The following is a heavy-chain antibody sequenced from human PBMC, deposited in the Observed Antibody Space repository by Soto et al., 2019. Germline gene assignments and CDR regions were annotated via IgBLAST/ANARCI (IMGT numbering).Heavy chain of an antibody. CDR3: EGSGYSSSWYHFDY. CDR1: GFTFSNAW. J-gene: IGHJ4*02. V-gene: IGHV3-15*01. Sequence: PWGSLRLSCAASGFTFSNAWMSWVRQAPGKGLEWVGRIKSKTDGGTTDYAAPVKGRFTISRDDSKNTLYLQMNSLKTEDTAVYYYEGSGYSSSWYHFDYWGQGTLVTVSS. CDR2: IKSKTDGGTT. D-gene: IGHD6-13*01.